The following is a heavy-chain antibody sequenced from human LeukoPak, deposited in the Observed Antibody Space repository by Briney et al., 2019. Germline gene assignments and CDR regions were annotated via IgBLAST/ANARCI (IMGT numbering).Heavy chain of an antibody. V-gene: IGHV4-59*01. J-gene: IGHJ3*02. CDR1: GGSISNYY. CDR3: ARDPDDNSGYFPFDI. Sequence: PSETLSLTCTVSGGSISNYYWSWIRQPPGKGLEWIGYIYYSGRTYYNPSLKSRVTISVGTSKNQFSLKLSAVTAADTAVYYCARDPDDNSGYFPFDIWGQGTMVTVSS. D-gene: IGHD3-22*01. CDR2: IYYSGRT.